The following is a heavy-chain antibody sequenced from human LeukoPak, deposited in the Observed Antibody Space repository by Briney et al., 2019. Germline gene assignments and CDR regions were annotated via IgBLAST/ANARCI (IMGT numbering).Heavy chain of an antibody. CDR3: ARTPYDILTGYYKFDY. CDR1: GGSISSYY. CDR2: IYYSGST. Sequence: SETLSLTCTVSGGSISSYYWSWIRQPPGKGLEWIVYIYYSGSTNYNPSLKSRVTISVDTSKNQFSLKLSSVTAADTAVYYCARTPYDILTGYYKFDYWGQGTLVTVSS. J-gene: IGHJ4*02. D-gene: IGHD3-9*01. V-gene: IGHV4-59*01.